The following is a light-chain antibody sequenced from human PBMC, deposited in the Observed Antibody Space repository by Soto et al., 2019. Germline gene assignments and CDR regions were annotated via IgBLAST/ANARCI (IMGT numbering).Light chain of an antibody. CDR2: GAS. J-gene: IGKJ2*01. CDR1: QSVSSSY. Sequence: IVLTQSPGTLSLSPGERATLSCRASQSVSSSYLAWYQQKPGQAPRLLIYGASSRATGIPDRFSGSGSGTAFTLTISRLEPEDYAVYYCQQYGSSPQTCGQGTKLEIK. V-gene: IGKV3-20*01. CDR3: QQYGSSPQT.